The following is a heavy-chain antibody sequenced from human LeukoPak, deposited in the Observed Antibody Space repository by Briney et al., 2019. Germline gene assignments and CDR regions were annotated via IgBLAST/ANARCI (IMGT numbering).Heavy chain of an antibody. CDR2: IIPVLGIA. V-gene: IGHV1-69*04. J-gene: IGHJ3*02. Sequence: VKVSCKASGGTFSSYAISWVRQAPGQGLEWMGRIIPVLGIANYAQKFQGRVTITADKSTSTAYMELSSLRSEDTAVYYCARDLPHDAFDIWGQGTMVTVSS. CDR1: GGTFSSYA. CDR3: ARDLPHDAFDI.